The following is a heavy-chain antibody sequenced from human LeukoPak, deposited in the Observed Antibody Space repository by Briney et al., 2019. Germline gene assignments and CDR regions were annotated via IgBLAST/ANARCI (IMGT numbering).Heavy chain of an antibody. CDR2: ISAYNGNT. V-gene: IGHV1-18*01. CDR1: GYTFTSYG. CDR3: AREYYYDFWSGGEGWFDP. J-gene: IGHJ5*02. D-gene: IGHD3-3*01. Sequence: ASVKVSCKASGYTFTSYGISWVRQAPGQGLEWMGWISAYNGNTNYAQKLQGRVTMTTGTSTSTAYMELRSLRSDDTAVYYCAREYYYDFWSGGEGWFDPWGQGTLVTVSS.